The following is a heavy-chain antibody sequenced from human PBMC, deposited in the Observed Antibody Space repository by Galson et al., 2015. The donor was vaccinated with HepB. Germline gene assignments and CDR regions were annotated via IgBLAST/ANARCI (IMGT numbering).Heavy chain of an antibody. V-gene: IGHV3-23*01. Sequence: SLRLSCAVSGFTVSSNYMTWVRQAPGKGLEWVSAISGSGGSTYYADSVKGRFTISRDNSKNTLYLQMNSLRAEDTAVYYCAKGIGSGWHYIGWFDPWGQGTLVTVSS. CDR1: GFTVSSNY. CDR2: ISGSGGST. CDR3: AKGIGSGWHYIGWFDP. D-gene: IGHD6-19*01. J-gene: IGHJ5*02.